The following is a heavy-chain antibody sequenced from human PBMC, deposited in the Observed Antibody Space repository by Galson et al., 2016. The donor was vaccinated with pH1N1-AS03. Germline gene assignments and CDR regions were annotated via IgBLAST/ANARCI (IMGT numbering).Heavy chain of an antibody. J-gene: IGHJ4*02. CDR1: EGTFSNFG. CDR2: FIPIFGTA. CDR3: ARDHYYDTGAFYGHFDF. V-gene: IGHV1-69*06. D-gene: IGHD3-22*01. Sequence: SVKVSCKASEGTFSNFGISWVRQAPGQGPEWMGGFIPIFGTANVAQKFKGRVTITADNLELSSLRSDDTAVYYCARDHYYDTGAFYGHFDFWGQGTLLVVSS.